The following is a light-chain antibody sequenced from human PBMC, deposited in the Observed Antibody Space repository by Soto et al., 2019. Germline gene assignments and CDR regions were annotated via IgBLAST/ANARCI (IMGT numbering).Light chain of an antibody. J-gene: IGKJ5*01. Sequence: DIQMTQSPSSLSASVGDRVTITCQASQDISSYLNWYQQKPGKAPKLLIYTASSLQSGVPSRFSGGGSGTDFNFSISSLQPEDIATYYCQQYDYLPFTFGPGTRLEIK. CDR2: TAS. V-gene: IGKV1-33*01. CDR1: QDISSY. CDR3: QQYDYLPFT.